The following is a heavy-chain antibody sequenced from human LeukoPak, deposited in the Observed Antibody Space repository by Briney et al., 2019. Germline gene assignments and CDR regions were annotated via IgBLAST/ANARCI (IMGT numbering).Heavy chain of an antibody. CDR2: ISETSSFM. D-gene: IGHD2-2*01. CDR1: GFTFSSYS. Sequence: GGSLRLSCAASGFTFSSYSMNWVRQAPGKGLEWISYISETSSFMYYADSVKGRFTISRDNSKHTLYLQMNSLRAEDTAVYYCSKWKAIVLVPAARSPIDYWGQGTLVTVSS. CDR3: SKWKAIVLVPAARSPIDY. J-gene: IGHJ4*02. V-gene: IGHV3-48*01.